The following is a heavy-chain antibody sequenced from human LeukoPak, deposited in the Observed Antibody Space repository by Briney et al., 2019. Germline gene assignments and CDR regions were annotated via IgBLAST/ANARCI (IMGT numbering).Heavy chain of an antibody. CDR3: ARAPYDYGTSWFDY. CDR2: IYYSGST. D-gene: IGHD4-17*01. V-gene: IGHV4-59*08. J-gene: IGHJ4*02. Sequence: SETLSLTCTVSGASISSYYWSWIRQPPGKGLEWIGYIYYSGSTNYNPSLKSRVTISVDTSKNQFSLKLSSVTAADTAVYYCARAPYDYGTSWFDYWGQGTLVTVSS. CDR1: GASISSYY.